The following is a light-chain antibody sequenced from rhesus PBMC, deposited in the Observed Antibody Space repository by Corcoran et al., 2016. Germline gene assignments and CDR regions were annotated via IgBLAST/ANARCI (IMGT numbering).Light chain of an antibody. CDR2: YDK. J-gene: IGLJ1*01. CDR3: QDWHIDSDQNV. Sequence: SYDLTQAPSVSVSPGQTAKITCGGGNFGSEVVNWYQQKPPQAPVVVIYYDKERPSGIPVRFSGSKSGNTPTLTISGVEAGDEADMYCQDWHIDSDQNVSGGVTRLTVL. V-gene: IGLV3-44*01. CDR1: NFGSEV.